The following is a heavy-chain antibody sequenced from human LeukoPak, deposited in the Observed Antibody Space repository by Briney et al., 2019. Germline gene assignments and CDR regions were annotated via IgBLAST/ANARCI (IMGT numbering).Heavy chain of an antibody. J-gene: IGHJ4*02. CDR2: VSGSGHST. V-gene: IGHV3-23*01. Sequence: GGSLRLSCAASGFTFSIYAMSWVRQAPGKGLEWVSTVSGSGHSTFYADSVKGRFTISRDNAKNSLYLQMNSLRAEDTAVYYCARAHNWKYGSFDFWGQGTLVTVSS. D-gene: IGHD1-7*01. CDR3: ARAHNWKYGSFDF. CDR1: GFTFSIYA.